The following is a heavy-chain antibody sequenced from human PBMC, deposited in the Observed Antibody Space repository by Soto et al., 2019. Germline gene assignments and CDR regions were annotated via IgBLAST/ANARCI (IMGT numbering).Heavy chain of an antibody. CDR1: GGSISSSSYY. Sequence: SETLSLTCTVSGGSISSSSYYWGWIRQPPGKGLEWIGSIYYSGSTYYNPSLKSRVTISVDTSKNQFSLKLSSVTAADTAVYYCASLGGGSSSWYVTDLDYYYYGMDVWGQGTTVTVSS. V-gene: IGHV4-39*01. J-gene: IGHJ6*02. CDR2: IYYSGST. D-gene: IGHD6-13*01. CDR3: ASLGGGSSSWYVTDLDYYYYGMDV.